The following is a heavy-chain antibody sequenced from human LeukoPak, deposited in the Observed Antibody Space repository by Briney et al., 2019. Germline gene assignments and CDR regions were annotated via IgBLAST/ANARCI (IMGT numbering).Heavy chain of an antibody. Sequence: ASVKVSCKTSGYTFSTYYMHWVRQAPGQGLEWLGIIHPTDGSTSYTQRIQGRVTMTRNTATGTVYLELSSLRSEDTAVYWCARANGGGLDYWGQGTLITVSS. CDR1: GYTFSTYY. CDR3: ARANGGGLDY. V-gene: IGHV1-46*01. CDR2: IHPTDGST. J-gene: IGHJ4*02. D-gene: IGHD3-10*01.